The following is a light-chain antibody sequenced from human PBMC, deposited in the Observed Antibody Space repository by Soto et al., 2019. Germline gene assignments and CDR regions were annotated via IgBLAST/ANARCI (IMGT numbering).Light chain of an antibody. CDR3: SSYTLTSTQV. CDR1: SSDVGAYNY. CDR2: EVS. J-gene: IGLJ1*01. V-gene: IGLV2-14*01. Sequence: QSVLTQPASVSGSPGQSITISCTGTSSDVGAYNYVSWYQLHPGKAPKLIISEVSNRPSGVSSRFSGSKSANTASLTISELQPEDEADDYCSSYTLTSTQVFGTGTKVTV.